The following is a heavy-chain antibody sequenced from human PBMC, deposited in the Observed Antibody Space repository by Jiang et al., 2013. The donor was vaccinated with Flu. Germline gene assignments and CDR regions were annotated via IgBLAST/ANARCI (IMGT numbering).Heavy chain of an antibody. J-gene: IGHJ6*02. CDR2: IGWDGSAT. Sequence: VQLLESGGGVVQAGGSLRLSCAASGFSFGDVAMHWVRQAPGKGLEWVSLIGWDGSATYYADSVKGRFTISRDNSRNALNLQLDSLRPEDTALYYCARAPVEGGLDVWGQGTT. CDR1: GFSFGDVA. CDR3: ARAPVEGGLDV. V-gene: IGHV3-43D*04. D-gene: IGHD3-3*01.